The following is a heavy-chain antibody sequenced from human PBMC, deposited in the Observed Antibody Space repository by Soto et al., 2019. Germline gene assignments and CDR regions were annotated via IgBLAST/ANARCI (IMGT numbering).Heavy chain of an antibody. Sequence: ASVKVSCKASGGTFSSYAISWVRQAPGQGLEWVGGIIPIFGTANYAQKFQGRVTITADESTSTAYMELSSLRSEDTAVYYCAGVPDSSGYYYYYYGMDVWGQGTTVTVSS. V-gene: IGHV1-69*13. CDR2: IIPIFGTA. J-gene: IGHJ6*02. CDR3: AGVPDSSGYYYYYYGMDV. CDR1: GGTFSSYA. D-gene: IGHD3-22*01.